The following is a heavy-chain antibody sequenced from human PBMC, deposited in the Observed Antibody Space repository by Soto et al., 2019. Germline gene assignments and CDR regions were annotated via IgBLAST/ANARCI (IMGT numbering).Heavy chain of an antibody. CDR1: GYTFTGYY. J-gene: IGHJ4*02. V-gene: IGHV1-2*04. CDR3: ARDGWYYYDSSGYYFDY. CDR2: INPNSGGT. D-gene: IGHD3-22*01. Sequence: QVQLVQSGAEVKKPGASVKVSCKASGYTFTGYYMHWVRQAPGQGLEWMGWINPNSGGTNYAQKFQGWVTMTRDTSISTAYTELSRLRSDDTAVYYCARDGWYYYDSSGYYFDYWGQGTLVTVPS.